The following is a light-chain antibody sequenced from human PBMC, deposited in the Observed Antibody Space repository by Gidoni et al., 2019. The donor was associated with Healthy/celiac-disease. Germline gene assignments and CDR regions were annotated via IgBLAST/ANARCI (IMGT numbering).Light chain of an antibody. J-gene: IGLJ1*01. CDR2: DVS. CDR3: MSYTSSSTSFV. Sequence: QSALTQPASVSGSPGQSLTISCTGTSSDVGGYNYVSWYQQHPGKSPKLMIYDVSNRPSGVSNRFSGSKSGNTASLTISGLQAEDEADYYCMSYTSSSTSFVFGTGTKVTVL. V-gene: IGLV2-14*01. CDR1: SSDVGGYNY.